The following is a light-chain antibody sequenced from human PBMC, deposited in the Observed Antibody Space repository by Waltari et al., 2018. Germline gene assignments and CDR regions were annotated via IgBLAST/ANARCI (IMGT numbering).Light chain of an antibody. CDR2: GST. CDR1: GPNIRAGQG. J-gene: IGLJ3*02. Sequence: QSVLTQPPSVSGAPGPRVTLSCTGSGPNIRAGQGVPWYQQLQRAAPKLLIYGSTSRPLGVPDRFFGSTSGTSASLAITGLQAEDEADYYCQSYDTSLSVVFGGGTKLTVL. CDR3: QSYDTSLSVV. V-gene: IGLV1-40*01.